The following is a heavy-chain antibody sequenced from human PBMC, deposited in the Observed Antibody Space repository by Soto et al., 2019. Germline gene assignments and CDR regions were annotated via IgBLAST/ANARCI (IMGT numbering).Heavy chain of an antibody. V-gene: IGHV3-23*01. J-gene: IGHJ4*02. CDR3: AKGNNLEWFLSPIAY. CDR1: GFTFSNYV. D-gene: IGHD3-3*01. Sequence: EVQLLDFGGDLVQPGGSLRLSCAASGFTFSNYVMSWVRQAPGKGLEWVSAISGSGGSTYSAASVKGRFTISRDNSKNTLYLQMDSLRAEDTAVYYCAKGNNLEWFLSPIAYWGQGTLVTVSS. CDR2: ISGSGGST.